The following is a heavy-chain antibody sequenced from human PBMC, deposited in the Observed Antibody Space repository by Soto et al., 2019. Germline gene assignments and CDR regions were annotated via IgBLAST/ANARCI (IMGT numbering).Heavy chain of an antibody. CDR1: RGSISSGSYY. CDR3: ARAYVADCRGGSCYGPPFDY. V-gene: IGHV4-61*05. Sequence: PSETLSLTCSVSRGSISSGSYYWAWIRQTPGKGLEWIGYIYNSGSTIYNPSLKSRVTISVDTSKNQFSLKLSSVTAADTAVYYCARAYVADCRGGSCYGPPFDYWGKGTLVTVSS. CDR2: IYNSGST. J-gene: IGHJ4*02. D-gene: IGHD2-15*01.